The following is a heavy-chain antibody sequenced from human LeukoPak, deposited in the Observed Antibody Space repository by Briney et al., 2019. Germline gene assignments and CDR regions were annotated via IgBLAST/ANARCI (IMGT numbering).Heavy chain of an antibody. CDR2: INHSGST. CDR1: GGSFSGYY. J-gene: IGHJ6*03. D-gene: IGHD3-3*01. CDR3: ARGRITIFGVVIIHPRGSYMDV. V-gene: IGHV4-34*01. Sequence: SETLSLTCAVYGGSFSGYYLSWIRQPPGKGLDGIGEINHSGSTNHNPSLKKRVTISGDTYKNQFSLKLSSVTAADTAVYYCARGRITIFGVVIIHPRGSYMDVWGKGTTVTVSS.